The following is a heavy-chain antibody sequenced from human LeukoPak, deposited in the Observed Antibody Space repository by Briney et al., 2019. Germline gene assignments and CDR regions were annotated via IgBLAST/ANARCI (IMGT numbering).Heavy chain of an antibody. Sequence: SETLSLTCTVSGGSISSYYWSWIRQPPGKGLEWIGYIYYSGSTNYNPSLKSQVTISVDTSKNQFSLKLSSVTAADTAVYYCAARDGYNFGYWGQGTLVTVSS. CDR2: IYYSGST. CDR3: AARDGYNFGY. V-gene: IGHV4-59*01. D-gene: IGHD5-24*01. J-gene: IGHJ4*02. CDR1: GGSISSYY.